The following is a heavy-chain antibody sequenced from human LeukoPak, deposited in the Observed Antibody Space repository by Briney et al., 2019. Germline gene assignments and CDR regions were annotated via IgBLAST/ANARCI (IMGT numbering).Heavy chain of an antibody. Sequence: PGGSLRLSCAASGFTFSHYWMAWVRQAPGKGLEWVAHINQDGSEEHYMDSVKARFTISRDNAKNSLSLQMNSLRVEDTAVYYCARDEDFWSGYYKGGFDYWGQGTLVTVSS. CDR3: ARDEDFWSGYYKGGFDY. D-gene: IGHD3-3*01. CDR1: GFTFSHYW. CDR2: INQDGSEE. J-gene: IGHJ4*02. V-gene: IGHV3-7*01.